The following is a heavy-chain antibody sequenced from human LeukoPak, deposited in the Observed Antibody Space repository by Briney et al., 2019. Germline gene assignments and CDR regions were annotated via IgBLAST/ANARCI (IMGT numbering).Heavy chain of an antibody. CDR3: ALYYYDSSGYYE. CDR1: GGSISSSNW. CDR2: IYHSGST. Sequence: SETLSLTCAVSGGSISSSNWWSWVRQPPGKGLEWIGEIYHSGSTNYNPSLKSRVTISVDKSKNQFSLKLSSVTAADTAVYYCALYYYDSSGYYEWGQGTLVTVSS. J-gene: IGHJ4*02. D-gene: IGHD3-22*01. V-gene: IGHV4-4*02.